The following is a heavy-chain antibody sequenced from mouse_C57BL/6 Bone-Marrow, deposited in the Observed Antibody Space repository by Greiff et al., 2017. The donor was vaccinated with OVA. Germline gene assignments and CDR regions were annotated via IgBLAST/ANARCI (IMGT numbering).Heavy chain of an antibody. CDR3: ARRLLFAY. CDR1: GYSFTSYY. J-gene: IGHJ3*01. Sequence: SGPELVKPGASVKISCKASGYSFTSYYIHWVKQRPGQGLEWIGWIYPGSGNTKYNEKFKGKATLTADTSSSTAYMQLSSLTSEDSAVYYCARRLLFAYWGQGTLVTVSA. CDR2: IYPGSGNT. V-gene: IGHV1-66*01.